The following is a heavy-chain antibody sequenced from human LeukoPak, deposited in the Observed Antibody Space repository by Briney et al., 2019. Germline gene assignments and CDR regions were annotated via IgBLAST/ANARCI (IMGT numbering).Heavy chain of an antibody. J-gene: IGHJ5*01. D-gene: IGHD3-3*01. CDR2: IIPILGIA. CDR3: ARDYDFWSGYYGWFDS. V-gene: IGHV1-69*04. Sequence: SVKVSCKASGGTFSSYAISWMRQAPGQGLEWMGRIIPILGIANYAQKFQGRVTITADKSTSTAYMELSSLRSDDTAVYYCARDYDFWSGYYGWFDSWGQGTLVTVSS. CDR1: GGTFSSYA.